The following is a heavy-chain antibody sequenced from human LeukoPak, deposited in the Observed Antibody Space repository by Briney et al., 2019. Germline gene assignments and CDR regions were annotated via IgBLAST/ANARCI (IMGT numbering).Heavy chain of an antibody. CDR1: GGSINTATFD. CDR2: VSSDGTA. Sequence: PSETPSLTCAVSGGSINTATFDWGWIRQAPGRDFEWIATVSSDGTAYYNPSLMSRVTISIDTSMNQFSLDLTSVTAADTGLFYCARFKGGTGFDYWGQGILGIVSS. CDR3: ARFKGGTGFDY. J-gene: IGHJ4*02. D-gene: IGHD1-26*01. V-gene: IGHV4-39*01.